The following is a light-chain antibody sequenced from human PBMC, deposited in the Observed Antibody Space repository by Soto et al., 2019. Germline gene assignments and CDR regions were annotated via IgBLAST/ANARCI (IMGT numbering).Light chain of an antibody. CDR2: GNN. Sequence: QSVLTQPPSVSGAPGQRVTISCTGSTSNLGAAFDVHWYQQVPGTAPKLLIYGNNRRPSGVPDRFSGSKSGTSASLAITGLQAADEADYYCQSFDSSLSGAVFGGGTKLTVL. CDR3: QSFDSSLSGAV. V-gene: IGLV1-40*01. CDR1: TSNLGAAFD. J-gene: IGLJ2*01.